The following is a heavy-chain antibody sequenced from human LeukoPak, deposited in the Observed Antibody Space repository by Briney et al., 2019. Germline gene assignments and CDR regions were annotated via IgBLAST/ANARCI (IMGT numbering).Heavy chain of an antibody. CDR3: AKDQVVVVAATSDY. J-gene: IGHJ4*02. D-gene: IGHD2-15*01. CDR1: GFTFSSYA. CDR2: ISGSGGST. V-gene: IGHV3-23*01. Sequence: GGSLRLSCAASGFTFSSYAMSWVRQAPGKGLEWVSAISGSGGSTYYADSVKGRFTISRDNSKNTLYLQMNSLRAEDTAVYYCAKDQVVVVAATSDYWGQGTLVTVSS.